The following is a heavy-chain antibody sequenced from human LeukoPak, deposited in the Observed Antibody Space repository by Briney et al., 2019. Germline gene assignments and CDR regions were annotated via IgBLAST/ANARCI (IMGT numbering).Heavy chain of an antibody. D-gene: IGHD3-10*01. J-gene: IGHJ4*02. CDR1: GFTFSSYE. V-gene: IGHV3-48*03. CDR2: ISSSGSTI. CDR3: ASTLNLWSDDY. Sequence: GGSLRLSCAASGFTFSSYEMNWVRQAPGKGLEWVSYISSSGSTIYYADSVRGRFTISRDNAKNSLYLQMNSLRAEDTAVYYCASTLNLWSDDYWGQGTLVTVSS.